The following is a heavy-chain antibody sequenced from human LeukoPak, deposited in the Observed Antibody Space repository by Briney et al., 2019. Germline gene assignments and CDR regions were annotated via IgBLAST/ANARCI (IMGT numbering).Heavy chain of an antibody. CDR2: IIPIFGTA. V-gene: IGHV1-69*13. Sequence: GASVKVSCKASGYTFTSYAISWVRQAPGQGLEWMGGIIPIFGTANYAQKFQGRVTITADESTSTAYMELSSLRSEDTAVYYCARASREGEMGDFDYWGQGTLVTVSS. J-gene: IGHJ4*02. D-gene: IGHD2-8*01. CDR1: GYTFTSYA. CDR3: ARASREGEMGDFDY.